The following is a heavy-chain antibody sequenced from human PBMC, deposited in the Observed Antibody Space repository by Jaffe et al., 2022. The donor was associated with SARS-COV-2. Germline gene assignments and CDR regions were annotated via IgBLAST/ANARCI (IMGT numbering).Heavy chain of an antibody. J-gene: IGHJ6*04. Sequence: EVQLVESGGDLVQPGRSLRLSCTASGFTFDDFAMHWVRQPAGKGLEWVSGISWNSNSVNYADSVQGRFTMSRDNAKNSVSLQMDSLRPEDTALYYCVRDKHSSGYPKGYMDVWGKGTTVTVSS. CDR2: ISWNSNSV. CDR3: VRDKHSSGYPKGYMDV. V-gene: IGHV3-9*01. D-gene: IGHD3-22*01. CDR1: GFTFDDFA.